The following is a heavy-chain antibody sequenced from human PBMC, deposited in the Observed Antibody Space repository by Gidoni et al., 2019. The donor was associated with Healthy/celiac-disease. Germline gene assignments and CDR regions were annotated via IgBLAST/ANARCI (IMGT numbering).Heavy chain of an antibody. CDR2: ISSSSSYI. CDR1: GFTFSSYS. J-gene: IGHJ6*02. V-gene: IGHV3-21*01. D-gene: IGHD5-18*01. CDR3: ARGQNTAMVISADYYYGMDV. Sequence: EVQLVESGGGLVKPGGSLRLSCAASGFTFSSYSMNWVRQAPGKGLEWVSSISSSSSYIYYADSVKGRFTISRDNAKNSLYLQMNSLRAEDTAVYYCARGQNTAMVISADYYYGMDVWGQGTTVTVSS.